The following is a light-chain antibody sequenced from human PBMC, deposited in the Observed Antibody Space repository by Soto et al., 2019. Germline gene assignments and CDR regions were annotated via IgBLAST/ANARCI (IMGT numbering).Light chain of an antibody. V-gene: IGLV1-44*01. J-gene: IGLJ2*01. CDR1: SSNIGSNT. CDR2: SNN. Sequence: QSVRTQPPSASGTPGQRVTNSCSGSSSNIGSNTVNWYQQLPGTAPKLLIYSNNQRPSGVPDRFSGSKSGTSASLAISGLQSEDEADYYCAAWDDSLNGVVFGGGTKLTVL. CDR3: AAWDDSLNGVV.